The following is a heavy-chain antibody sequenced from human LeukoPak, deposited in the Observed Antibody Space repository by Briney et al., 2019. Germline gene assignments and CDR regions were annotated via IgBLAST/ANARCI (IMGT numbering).Heavy chain of an antibody. Sequence: SETLSLTCTVSGGSINSYYWSWIRQPPGKGLEWIGYIYYSGSTNYNPSLKSRVTISVDTSKNQFSLRLSSVTAADTAVYYCARVSPLLWFGEFDYWGQGTLVTVSS. CDR1: GGSINSYY. J-gene: IGHJ4*02. D-gene: IGHD3-10*01. CDR3: ARVSPLLWFGEFDY. CDR2: IYYSGST. V-gene: IGHV4-59*01.